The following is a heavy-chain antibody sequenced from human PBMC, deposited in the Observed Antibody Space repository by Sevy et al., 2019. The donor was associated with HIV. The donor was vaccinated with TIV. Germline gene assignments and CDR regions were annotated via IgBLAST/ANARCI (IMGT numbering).Heavy chain of an antibody. CDR2: ISPYTGNT. CDR1: GYTFTTYG. Sequence: ASVKVSCKASGYTFTTYGISWIRQAPGQGLEWVGWISPYTGNTNYTQKLQDRVTMTTDTSTSTAYMELRSLRSDDTDVYFCARDAPFFDGSGSPFPLFDCWGQGTLVTVSS. D-gene: IGHD3-10*01. J-gene: IGHJ4*02. CDR3: ARDAPFFDGSGSPFPLFDC. V-gene: IGHV1-18*01.